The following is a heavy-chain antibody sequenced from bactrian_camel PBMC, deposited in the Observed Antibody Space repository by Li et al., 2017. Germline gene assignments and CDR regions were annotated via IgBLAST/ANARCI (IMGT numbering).Heavy chain of an antibody. CDR1: GFTFSSYW. V-gene: IGHV3S1*01. CDR3: LSVLSPNGGSWGALGY. J-gene: IGHJ6*01. CDR2: IDNGGRRI. Sequence: HVQLVESGGGLVQPGGSLRLSCAGSGFTFSSYWMYWVRQAPGKGLEWVSTIDNGGRRIWYRDSVKGRFTISRDNARNTVSLQMNSLTSQDTAVYYCLSVLSPNGGSWGALGYWGLGTQVTVS. D-gene: IGHD2*01.